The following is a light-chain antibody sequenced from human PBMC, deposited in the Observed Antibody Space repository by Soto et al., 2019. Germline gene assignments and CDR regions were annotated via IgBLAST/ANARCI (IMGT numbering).Light chain of an antibody. Sequence: QSALTQPASVSGSPGQSITISCTGTSSDVGGYKYVSWYQQHPGKAPKLMIYEVRTRPSGVSNRFSGSKAGNTASMTISGLQAEDEDDYYCTSYTSSSTRVFGTGTKLTVL. CDR1: SSDVGGYKY. V-gene: IGLV2-14*01. CDR2: EVR. J-gene: IGLJ1*01. CDR3: TSYTSSSTRV.